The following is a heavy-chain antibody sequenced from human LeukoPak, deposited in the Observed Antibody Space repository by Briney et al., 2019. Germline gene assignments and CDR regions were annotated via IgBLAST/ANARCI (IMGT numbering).Heavy chain of an antibody. CDR2: IYTSGTT. CDR1: GGPMSSDSYY. Sequence: SETLSLTCTVSGGPMSSDSYYWNWIRQPAGKGLEWTGRIYTSGTTNYNPSLKSRVTTSVDTSKNQFSLKLSSVTAADTAVYYCARVFDLWGQGTLVTVSS. J-gene: IGHJ5*02. CDR3: ARVFDL. V-gene: IGHV4-61*02.